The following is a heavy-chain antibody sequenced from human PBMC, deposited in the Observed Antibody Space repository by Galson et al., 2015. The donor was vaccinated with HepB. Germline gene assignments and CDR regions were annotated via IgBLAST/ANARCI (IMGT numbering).Heavy chain of an antibody. D-gene: IGHD3-22*01. Sequence: SLRLSCAASGFTFSSYAMHWVRQAPGKGLEWVAVISYDGSNKYYADSVKGRLTISRDNSKNTLYLQMNSLRAEDTAVYYCARGHYYDSSGYYHVLYYYGMAVWGQGTTVTV. CDR3: ARGHYYDSSGYYHVLYYYGMAV. V-gene: IGHV3-30-3*01. J-gene: IGHJ6*02. CDR2: ISYDGSNK. CDR1: GFTFSSYA.